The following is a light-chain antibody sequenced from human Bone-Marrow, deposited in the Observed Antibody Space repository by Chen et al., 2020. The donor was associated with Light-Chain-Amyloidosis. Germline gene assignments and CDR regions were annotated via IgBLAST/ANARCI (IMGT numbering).Light chain of an antibody. J-gene: IGLJ2*01. CDR2: EAT. V-gene: IGLV2-23*01. Sequence: QSALSQPASASGSPGQSITLSCTGAGNDVGIYKLVSWYQHHPGKAPKLIIYEATARPSGVSTRFSGSQSGNTASLTISGLQAEDEADYYCCSFAGGVVPFGGGTKVTVL. CDR1: GNDVGIYKL. CDR3: CSFAGGVVP.